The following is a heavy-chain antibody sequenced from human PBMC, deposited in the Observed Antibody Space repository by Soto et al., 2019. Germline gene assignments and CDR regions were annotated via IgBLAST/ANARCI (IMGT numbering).Heavy chain of an antibody. CDR2: IWFDGGNK. CDR1: GFSLKTYG. J-gene: IGHJ4*02. V-gene: IGHV3-33*01. D-gene: IGHD5-12*01. CDR3: ARGIYHLGY. Sequence: QVQLVESGGGVVQPGRSLRLSCAASGFSLKTYGMHWVRQAPGKGLEWVAVIWFDGGNKYYADSVKGRFTISRDESRNTLYLQMNSLRAEDMAMYYCARGIYHLGYWGPGTLVTVSS.